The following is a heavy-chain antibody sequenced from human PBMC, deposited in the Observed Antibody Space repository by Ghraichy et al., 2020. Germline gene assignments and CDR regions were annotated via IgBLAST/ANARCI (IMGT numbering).Heavy chain of an antibody. J-gene: IGHJ4*02. Sequence: GESLNISCAASGFTFSSAWMTWVRQAPGKGLEWVGRIKAKTDGGTTDYAAPVKGRFTISRDDSKNTLFLQMNSLKTEDTAIYYCTTQTSVLRFLEWLSAFDYWGQGTLVTVSS. V-gene: IGHV3-15*01. CDR3: TTQTSVLRFLEWLSAFDY. D-gene: IGHD3-3*01. CDR1: GFTFSSAW. CDR2: IKAKTDGGTT.